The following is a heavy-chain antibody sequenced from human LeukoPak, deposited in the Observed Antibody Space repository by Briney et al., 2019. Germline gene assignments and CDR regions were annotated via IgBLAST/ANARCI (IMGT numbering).Heavy chain of an antibody. CDR1: GYSFTSYG. D-gene: IGHD2-2*01. CDR3: ARGGDIVVSNDAFDI. J-gene: IGHJ3*02. Sequence: AAVKVSCKASGYSFTSYGISWVRQAPGQGLEWMGWISAYNGNTNYAQKLQGRVTMTTDTSTSTAYMELRSLRSDDTAVYYCARGGDIVVSNDAFDIWGQGTMVTVSS. V-gene: IGHV1-18*01. CDR2: ISAYNGNT.